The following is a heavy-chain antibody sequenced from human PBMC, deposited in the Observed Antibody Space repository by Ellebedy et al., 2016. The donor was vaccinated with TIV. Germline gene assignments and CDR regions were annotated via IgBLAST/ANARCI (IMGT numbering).Heavy chain of an antibody. CDR1: GFTFSNYA. Sequence: GESLKISCAASGFTFSNYAMAWVRQAPGKGLEWVSAIGPRSNYKFYADSVKGRITISRDNSKNTLYLQMNSLRAEDTAVYYCAKVDDENYWGQGTLVTVSS. CDR3: AKVDDENY. V-gene: IGHV3-23*01. CDR2: IGPRSNYK. J-gene: IGHJ4*02.